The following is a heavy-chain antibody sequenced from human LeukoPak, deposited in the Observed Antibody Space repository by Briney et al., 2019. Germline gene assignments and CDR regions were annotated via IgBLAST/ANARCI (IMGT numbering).Heavy chain of an antibody. V-gene: IGHV1-2*02. D-gene: IGHD3-3*01. CDR3: ARVYDFWSGPFDY. J-gene: IGHJ4*02. CDR1: GYTFTCYY. CDR2: INPNSGGT. Sequence: GASVKVSCKASGYTFTCYYMHWVRQAPGQGLEWMGWINPNSGGTNYAQKFQGRVTMTRDTSISTAYMELSRLRSDDTAVYYCARVYDFWSGPFDYWGQGTLVTVSS.